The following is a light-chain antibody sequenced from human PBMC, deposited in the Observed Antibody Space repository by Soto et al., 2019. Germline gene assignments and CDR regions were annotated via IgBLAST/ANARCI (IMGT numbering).Light chain of an antibody. CDR3: QSLSNDPT. V-gene: IGKV1D-13*01. Sequence: AIQLTQSPSSLSASVGDRVTITCRASQGINSALAWYQQKSGKAPKLLISGASTLESGVPSRFSGSGSWSEFTLTINSLQPEDFAIHYCQSLSNDPTFGGGTKVQI. J-gene: IGKJ4*01. CDR2: GAS. CDR1: QGINSA.